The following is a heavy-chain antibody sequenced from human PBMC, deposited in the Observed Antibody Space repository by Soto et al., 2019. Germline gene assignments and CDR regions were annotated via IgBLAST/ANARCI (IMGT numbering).Heavy chain of an antibody. D-gene: IGHD4-17*01. CDR2: IYTSGST. CDR3: ARRTVTTIYYYGMDV. J-gene: IGHJ6*02. V-gene: IGHV4-4*07. CDR1: VGSISSYY. Sequence: SETMYLTCSVSVGSISSYYRSWIRQPAGKGLEWIGRIYTSGSTNYNPSLKSRVTISVDTSKNQFSLRLNSVTAADTAVYYCARRTVTTIYYYGMDVWGQGTTVTVSS.